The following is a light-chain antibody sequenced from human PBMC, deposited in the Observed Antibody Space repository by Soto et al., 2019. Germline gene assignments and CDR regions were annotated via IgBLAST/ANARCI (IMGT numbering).Light chain of an antibody. CDR1: QTVSSL. CDR2: DAS. CDR3: QQRSYWPYT. V-gene: IGKV3-11*01. J-gene: IGKJ2*01. Sequence: EVVLTQSPPTLSLSPGQRATLSCRASQTVSSLLVWYQQKPGQAPRLLIYDASKRATGIPARFSGSGSVTDFTLTISSLEPEDFAIYYCQQRSYWPYTFGQGTKVEIK.